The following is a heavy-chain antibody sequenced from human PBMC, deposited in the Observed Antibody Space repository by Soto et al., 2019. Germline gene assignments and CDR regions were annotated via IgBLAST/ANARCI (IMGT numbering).Heavy chain of an antibody. CDR2: ISGSGGST. J-gene: IGHJ1*01. CDR1: GFTFSNYW. D-gene: IGHD6-13*01. Sequence: GGSLRLSCAASGFTFSNYWMHWVRQAPGKGLEWVSAISGSGGSTYYADSVKGRFTISRDNSKNTLYLQMNSLRAEDTAVYYCAKDPGTNRPEYFQHWGQGTLVTVSS. CDR3: AKDPGTNRPEYFQH. V-gene: IGHV3-23*01.